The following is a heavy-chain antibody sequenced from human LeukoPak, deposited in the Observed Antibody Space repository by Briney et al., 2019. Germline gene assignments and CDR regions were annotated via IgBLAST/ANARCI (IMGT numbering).Heavy chain of an antibody. CDR1: GCTVRSEA. CDR3: AKEQAVAADY. V-gene: IGHV3-23*01. D-gene: IGHD6-19*01. CDR2: ISGSGGST. Sequence: GGFRRLSCAAAGCTVRSEAMSWWRQAPGKELDWVSAISGSGGSTYYADSVKGRFTISRDNSKNTLYLQMNSLRAEDTAVYYCAKEQAVAADYWGQGTLVTVSS. J-gene: IGHJ4*02.